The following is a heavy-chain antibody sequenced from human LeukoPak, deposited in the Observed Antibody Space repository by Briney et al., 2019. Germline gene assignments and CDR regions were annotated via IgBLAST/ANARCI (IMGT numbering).Heavy chain of an antibody. CDR3: ARDRGSRWFGPIDY. J-gene: IGHJ4*02. CDR1: GFTFGSHG. V-gene: IGHV3-33*01. CDR2: IWNDGSNT. D-gene: IGHD6-13*01. Sequence: SGRSLILSCAASGFTFGSHGMHWVRQAPGKGLEWVAVIWNDGSNTYHADSVKGRFTISRDNSKNTLYLQMNSLRAEDTAVYYCARDRGSRWFGPIDYWGQGTLVTVSS.